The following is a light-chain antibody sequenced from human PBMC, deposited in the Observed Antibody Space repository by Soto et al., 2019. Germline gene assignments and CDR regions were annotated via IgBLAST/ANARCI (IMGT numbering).Light chain of an antibody. CDR1: SSNVGSNT. V-gene: IGLV1-44*01. Sequence: QSVLTQPPSASGAPGQRVTISCSGSSSNVGSNTVSWYQQFPGTAPKLLIHSNNKRPSGVPDRFSGSKSGTSASPAISGLQSEDEADYYCAAWDDSLNASVFGGGTKVTVL. CDR3: AAWDDSLNASV. J-gene: IGLJ1*01. CDR2: SNN.